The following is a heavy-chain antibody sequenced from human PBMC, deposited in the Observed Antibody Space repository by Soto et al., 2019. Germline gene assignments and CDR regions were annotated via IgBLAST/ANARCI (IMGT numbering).Heavy chain of an antibody. J-gene: IGHJ4*02. V-gene: IGHV4-39*01. CDR1: GGSISSSSYY. CDR3: ARHQTVTSSGFDY. D-gene: IGHD4-17*01. CDR2: IYYSGST. Sequence: QLRLQESGPGLVKPSETLSLTCTVSGGSISSSSYYWGWIRQPPGKGLEWIGSIYYSGSTYYNPSLKSRVTLSVDTSRNRFSLKLSSVAAADTAVYYCARHQTVTSSGFDYWGQGTLVTVSS.